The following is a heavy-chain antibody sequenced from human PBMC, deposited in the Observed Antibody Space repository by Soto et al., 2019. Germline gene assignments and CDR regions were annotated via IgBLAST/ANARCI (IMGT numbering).Heavy chain of an antibody. V-gene: IGHV1-69*01. D-gene: IGHD1-7*01. Sequence: QVQLVQSGAEVKKPGSSVKVSCKASGGTFSSYAISWVRQAPGQGLEWMGGIIPISGTANYAQQFQGRVTITADESTNTAYMELSSLRSEDTAVYYCARDRTGTGYYYGMAVWGQGTTVTVSS. CDR3: ARDRTGTGYYYGMAV. CDR2: IIPISGTA. CDR1: GGTFSSYA. J-gene: IGHJ6*02.